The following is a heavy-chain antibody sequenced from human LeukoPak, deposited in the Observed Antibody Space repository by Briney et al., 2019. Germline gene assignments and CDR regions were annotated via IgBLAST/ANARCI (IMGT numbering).Heavy chain of an antibody. CDR2: VTGNGGST. D-gene: IGHD3-22*01. CDR1: GLTFSSHW. Sequence: GGSLRLSCAASGLTFSSHWMSWVRQAPGKGLEWVSAVTGNGGSTYYADSVMGRFTISRDNSKNTLFLQMNSLRAENLAVYYCAKAVGPSGYYPASWGQGTLVTVSS. CDR3: AKAVGPSGYYPAS. J-gene: IGHJ5*02. V-gene: IGHV3-23*01.